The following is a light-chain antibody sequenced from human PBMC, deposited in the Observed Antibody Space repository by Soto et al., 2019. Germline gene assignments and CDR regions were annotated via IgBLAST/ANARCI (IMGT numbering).Light chain of an antibody. CDR1: SSDVGGYNY. J-gene: IGLJ3*02. CDR2: EVF. V-gene: IGLV2-14*01. CDR3: SSYTTTSTFV. Sequence: QSVLTQPASVSGSPGQSITISCTGTSSDVGGYNYVSWYQQHPDKVPKLMIYEVFRRPSGVSNRFSGSKSGNTASLTISGLQAEDEADYYCSSYTTTSTFVFGGGTKLTVL.